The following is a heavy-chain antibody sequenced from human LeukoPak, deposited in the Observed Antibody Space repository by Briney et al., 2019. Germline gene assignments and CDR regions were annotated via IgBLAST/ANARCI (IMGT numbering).Heavy chain of an antibody. D-gene: IGHD3-22*01. CDR3: ARDRGYDYYDSSGYPSNWFDP. CDR2: INHSGST. V-gene: IGHV4-34*01. CDR1: GGSFSGYY. J-gene: IGHJ5*02. Sequence: SETLSLTCAVYGGSFSGYYWSWIRQPPGKGLEWIGEINHSGSTNYNPSLKSRVTISVDTSKNQFSLKLSSVTAADTAVYYCARDRGYDYYDSSGYPSNWFDPWGQGTLVTVSS.